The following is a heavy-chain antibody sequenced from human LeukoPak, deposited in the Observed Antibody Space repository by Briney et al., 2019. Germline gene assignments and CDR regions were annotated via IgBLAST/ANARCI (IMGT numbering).Heavy chain of an antibody. CDR2: IKQDGSEK. V-gene: IGHV3-7*01. D-gene: IGHD6-13*01. CDR3: ATGGTYSSSRYSDY. J-gene: IGHJ4*02. Sequence: GGSLRLSCAASGFTFSSYWMSWVRQAPGKGLEWVANIKQDGSEKYYVDSVKGRFTISRDNAKNSLYLQMNSLRAEDTAVYYCATGGTYSSSRYSDYWGQGTLVTVSS. CDR1: GFTFSSYW.